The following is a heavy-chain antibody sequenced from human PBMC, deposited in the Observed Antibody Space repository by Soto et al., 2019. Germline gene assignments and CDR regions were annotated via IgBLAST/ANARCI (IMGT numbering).Heavy chain of an antibody. Sequence: QVQLVQSGAEVKKPGASVKVSCKVSGYTLTELSMHWVRQAPGKGLEWMGGFDPEDDETIYAQKFQGRVTMTXDPSXDXTYMELSSLRSEDTAVYYCATRDYVWGSYRYWYFDLWGRGTLVTVSS. J-gene: IGHJ2*01. CDR2: FDPEDDET. V-gene: IGHV1-24*01. CDR1: GYTLTELS. D-gene: IGHD3-16*02. CDR3: ATRDYVWGSYRYWYFDL.